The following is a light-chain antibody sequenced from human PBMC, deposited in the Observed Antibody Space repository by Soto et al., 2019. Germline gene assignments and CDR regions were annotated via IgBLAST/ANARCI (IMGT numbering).Light chain of an antibody. J-gene: IGLJ2*01. CDR1: SGHNSYA. CDR3: QTWGTAIVV. CDR2: VNSDGSH. V-gene: IGLV4-69*01. Sequence: QPVLTQSPSASVSLGASVKLTCTLSSGHNSYAIAWHQQQPEKGPRYLMKVNSDGSHNKGDGIPDRFSGSSSGAERYLTISSLQSEDGADYYCQTWGTAIVVFGGGTKVTVL.